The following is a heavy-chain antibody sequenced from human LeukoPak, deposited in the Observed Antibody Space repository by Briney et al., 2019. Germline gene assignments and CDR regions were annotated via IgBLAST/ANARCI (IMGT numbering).Heavy chain of an antibody. J-gene: IGHJ4*02. V-gene: IGHV4-59*12. CDR2: IYYSGST. Sequence: PSETLSLTCTISGGSISSYYWSWLREPPGKGLEWIGYIYYSGSTNYNPSLKSRVTISVDTSKNQFSLKLSSVTAADTAVYYCARSSPDYGDYAYWGQGTLVTVSS. CDR1: GGSISSYY. D-gene: IGHD4-17*01. CDR3: ARSSPDYGDYAY.